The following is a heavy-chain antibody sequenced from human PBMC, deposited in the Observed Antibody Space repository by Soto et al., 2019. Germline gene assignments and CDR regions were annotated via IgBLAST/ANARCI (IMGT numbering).Heavy chain of an antibody. CDR1: GGSISSYY. D-gene: IGHD3-22*01. CDR2: IYYSGST. V-gene: IGHV4-59*01. J-gene: IGHJ4*02. Sequence: SETLSLTCTVSGGSISSYYWSWIRQPPGKGLEWIGYIYYSGSTNYNPSLKSRVTISVDTSKNQFSLKLSSVTAADTAVYYCARADYYDSSGYYETFDYWGQGTLVTVSS. CDR3: ARADYYDSSGYYETFDY.